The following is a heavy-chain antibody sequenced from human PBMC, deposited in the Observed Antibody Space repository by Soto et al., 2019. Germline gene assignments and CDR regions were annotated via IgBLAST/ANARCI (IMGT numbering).Heavy chain of an antibody. CDR1: CYTFTNYG. CDR2: ISAYNGNT. V-gene: IGHV1-18*01. Sequence: ASVKVSCKASCYTFTNYGINWVRQAPGQGLEWMGWISAYNGNTNYAQKLQGRVTMTTDTSTTTAYMELRSLRSDDTAVYYCTRGRDDSSCSSAEYFQRWRQGTLVIVAS. CDR3: TRGRDDSSCSSAEYFQR. D-gene: IGHD6-13*01. J-gene: IGHJ1*01.